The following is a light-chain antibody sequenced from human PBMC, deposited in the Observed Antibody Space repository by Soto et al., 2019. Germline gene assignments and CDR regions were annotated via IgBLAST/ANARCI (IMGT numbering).Light chain of an antibody. V-gene: IGKV3-15*01. CDR2: DAS. J-gene: IGKJ5*01. Sequence: EIVMTQSPATLSVSPGERVTLSCRASQSVSSNLAWYQQKPGQAPRLLIYDASTRATAIPARFSGSGSGTEFTLTMSSLQSEDFAVYFCQQYDKWPITFGQGTRLE. CDR3: QQYDKWPIT. CDR1: QSVSSN.